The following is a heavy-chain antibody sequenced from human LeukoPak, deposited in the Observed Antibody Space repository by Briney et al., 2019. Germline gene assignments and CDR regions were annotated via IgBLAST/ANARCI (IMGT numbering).Heavy chain of an antibody. V-gene: IGHV4-4*07. J-gene: IGHJ5*02. CDR2: IYTSGST. D-gene: IGHD6-19*01. CDR3: ARDGSSGWSPWFDP. CDR1: GGSISSYH. Sequence: PSETLSLTCTVSGGSISSYHWSWIRQPAGKGLEWIGRIYTSGSTNYNPSLKSRVTMSVDTSKNQFSLKLSSVTAADTAVYYCARDGSSGWSPWFDPWGQGTLVTVSS.